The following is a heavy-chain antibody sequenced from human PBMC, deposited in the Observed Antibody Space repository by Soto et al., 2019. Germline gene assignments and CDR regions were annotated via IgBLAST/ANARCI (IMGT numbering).Heavy chain of an antibody. CDR1: GFTFSSYA. CDR3: ASSDFWSGYTLAPGYYYYGMDV. CDR2: ISGSGGST. Sequence: GGSLRLSCAASGFTFSSYAMSWVRQAPGKGLEWVSAISGSGGSTYYADSVKGRFTISRDNSKNTLYLQMNSLRAEDTAVYYCASSDFWSGYTLAPGYYYYGMDVWGQGTTVTVSS. J-gene: IGHJ6*02. V-gene: IGHV3-23*01. D-gene: IGHD3-3*01.